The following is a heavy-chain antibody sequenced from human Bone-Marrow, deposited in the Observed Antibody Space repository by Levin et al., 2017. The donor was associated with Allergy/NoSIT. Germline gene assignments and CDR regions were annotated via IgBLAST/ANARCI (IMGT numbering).Heavy chain of an antibody. CDR3: ARRVGDSSSGHLDY. CDR2: VFYSGST. J-gene: IGHJ4*02. V-gene: IGHV4-61*01. D-gene: IGHD6-13*01. Sequence: PGGSLRLSCTVSGGSVNSGSYYWSWIRQPPGKGLEWIGYVFYSGSTKYNSSLQSRVTISLDTSKKQFSLQLNSVTAADTAVYYCARRVGDSSSGHLDYWGPGTLVTVSS. CDR1: GGSVNSGSYY.